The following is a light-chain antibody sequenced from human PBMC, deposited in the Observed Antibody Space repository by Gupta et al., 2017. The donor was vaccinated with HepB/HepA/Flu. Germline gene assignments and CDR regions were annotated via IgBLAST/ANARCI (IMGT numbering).Light chain of an antibody. CDR2: AAS. V-gene: IGKV1-39*01. Sequence: DIQMTQSPSSLSASVGDRVTITCRASQRISSYLNWYQQKPGKAPKLLIYAASSLQSGVPSRFSASGSGTDFTLTISRLQPEDFATYYCQQSDSTLYTLGQGTKVEIK. J-gene: IGKJ2*01. CDR3: QQSDSTLYT. CDR1: QRISSY.